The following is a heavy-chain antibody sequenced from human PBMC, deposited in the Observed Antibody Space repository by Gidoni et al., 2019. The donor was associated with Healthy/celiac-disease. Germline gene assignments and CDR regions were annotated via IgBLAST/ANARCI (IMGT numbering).Heavy chain of an antibody. D-gene: IGHD6-13*01. V-gene: IGHV3-21*01. CDR2: ISSSSSYI. Sequence: EVQLVESGGGLVKPGGSLRLSCAASGFTFSSYSRNWVRQAPGKGLEWISSISSSSSYIYYADSVKGRFTISRDNAKNSLYLQMNSLRAEDTAVYYCARDLGYSSSWYSSFDYWGQGTLVTVSS. J-gene: IGHJ4*02. CDR3: ARDLGYSSSWYSSFDY. CDR1: GFTFSSYS.